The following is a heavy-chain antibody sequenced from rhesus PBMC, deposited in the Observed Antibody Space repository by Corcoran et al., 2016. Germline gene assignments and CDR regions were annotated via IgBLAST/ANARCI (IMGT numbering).Heavy chain of an antibody. Sequence: QVQLQESGPGLVKPSETLFLTGAVSGGSISDYYYWNWIRQPPGKGLEWIGNIYGNSASTYYNPSLKSRVTISKDTSKNQFFLKLSSVTAADTAVYYCARESTGVIVIDYWGQGVLVTVSS. CDR2: IYGNSAST. CDR3: ARESTGVIVIDY. D-gene: IGHD3-34*01. V-gene: IGHV4S9*01. CDR1: GGSISDYYY. J-gene: IGHJ4*01.